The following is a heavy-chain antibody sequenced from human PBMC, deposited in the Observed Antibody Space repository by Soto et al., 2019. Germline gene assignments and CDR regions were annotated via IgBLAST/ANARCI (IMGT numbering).Heavy chain of an antibody. D-gene: IGHD3-22*01. J-gene: IGHJ3*02. V-gene: IGHV1-24*01. CDR2: FDPEDGET. Sequence: ASVKVSCKVSGYTLTELSMHWVRQAPGKGLEWMGGFDPEDGETIYAQKFQGRVTMTEDTSTDTAYMELSSLRSEDTAVYYCATGGSSGYFYWDAFEIWGQGTMVTV. CDR3: ATGGSSGYFYWDAFEI. CDR1: GYTLTELS.